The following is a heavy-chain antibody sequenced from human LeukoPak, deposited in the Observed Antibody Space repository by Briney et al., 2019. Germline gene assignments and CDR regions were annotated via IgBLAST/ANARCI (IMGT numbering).Heavy chain of an antibody. D-gene: IGHD3-22*01. CDR3: ARDLWDSSGYYLDN. Sequence: SETLSLTCTVSGGSISSYYWSWIRQPPGKGLEWIGYIYYSGSTNYNPSLKSRVTISVDTSKNQFSLKLSSVTAADTAVYYCARDLWDSSGYYLDNWGQGTLVTVSS. CDR2: IYYSGST. CDR1: GGSISSYY. J-gene: IGHJ4*02. V-gene: IGHV4-59*01.